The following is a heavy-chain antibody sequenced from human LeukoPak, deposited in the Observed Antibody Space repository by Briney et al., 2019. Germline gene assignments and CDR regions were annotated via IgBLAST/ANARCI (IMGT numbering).Heavy chain of an antibody. D-gene: IGHD3-22*01. CDR1: GGSIISNY. Sequence: SETLSLTCTVSGGSIISNYWSWIRQSAGTGLEWIGRIYGSGVTDYNPSLKSRVSMSLDTSRKQFSLRLTSVTAADTAVYYCARLKFYDSTGYSPGYYMDVWGKGTTVSV. J-gene: IGHJ6*03. CDR3: ARLKFYDSTGYSPGYYMDV. V-gene: IGHV4-4*07. CDR2: IYGSGVT.